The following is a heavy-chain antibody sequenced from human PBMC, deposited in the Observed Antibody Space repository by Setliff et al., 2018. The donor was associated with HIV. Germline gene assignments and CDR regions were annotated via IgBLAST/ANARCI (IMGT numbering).Heavy chain of an antibody. CDR3: ARAPPYKWEPSQDY. V-gene: IGHV4-30-4*08. J-gene: IGHJ4*02. CDR1: GDSISSGDYY. Sequence: KSSETLSLTCTVSGDSISSGDYYWSWIRQPPGKGLEWIGNIYYSGSTYYNPSLKSRVTISVDTSKNRFSLKLSSVTAADTAVYYCARAPPYKWEPSQDYWGQGTLVTVSS. CDR2: IYYSGST. D-gene: IGHD1-26*01.